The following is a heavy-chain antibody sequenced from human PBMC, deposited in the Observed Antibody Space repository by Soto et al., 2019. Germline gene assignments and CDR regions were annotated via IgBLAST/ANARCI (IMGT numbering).Heavy chain of an antibody. CDR1: GGSFSGYY. CDR3: ARGMAVAGHYFDS. D-gene: IGHD6-19*01. CDR2: VKHSGST. J-gene: IGHJ4*02. Sequence: QVQLQQWGARLLKPSETLSFTCAVYGGSFSGYYWSWIRQPPGKGLEWIGEVKHSGSTNYNPSLKSRVTISVDTSKNQFSLKLNSVTAADTAVYYCARGMAVAGHYFDSWGQGTLVTVSS. V-gene: IGHV4-34*01.